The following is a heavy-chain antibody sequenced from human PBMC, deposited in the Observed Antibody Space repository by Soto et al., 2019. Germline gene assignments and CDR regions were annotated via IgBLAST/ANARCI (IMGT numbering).Heavy chain of an antibody. CDR2: IYYSGST. J-gene: IGHJ4*02. CDR3: ARGEVPASYYGAPXTIHFDY. V-gene: IGHV4-59*01. D-gene: IGHD1-26*01. Sequence: SETLSLTCTVSGGSISRYYWSWIRQPPGKGLEWIGYIYYSGSTNYNPSLKSRVTISVDTSNNQFSLKLSSVTAADTAVYYCARGEVPASYYGAPXTIHFDYWGQGTLVTVSS. CDR1: GGSISRYY.